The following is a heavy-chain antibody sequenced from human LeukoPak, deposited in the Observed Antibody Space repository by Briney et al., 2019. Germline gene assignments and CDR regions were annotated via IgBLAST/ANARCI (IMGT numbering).Heavy chain of an antibody. D-gene: IGHD3-22*01. V-gene: IGHV4-34*01. CDR1: GGSFSGYY. CDR2: INHSGST. Sequence: SETLSLTCAVYGGSFSGYYWSWIRQPPGKGLEWIGEINHSGSTNYNPSLKSRVTISVDTSKNQFSLKLSSVTAADTAVYYCARDYYDSSGYFRLSGWFDPWGQGTLVTVSS. CDR3: ARDYYDSSGYFRLSGWFDP. J-gene: IGHJ5*02.